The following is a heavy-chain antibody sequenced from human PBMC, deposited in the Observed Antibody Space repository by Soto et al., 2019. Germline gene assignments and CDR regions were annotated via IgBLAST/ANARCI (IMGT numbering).Heavy chain of an antibody. J-gene: IGHJ4*02. D-gene: IGHD2-15*01. Sequence: QVQLQESGPGLVKPSQTLSLTCTVSGDSLSRADYCWSWIRQAPGKGLEWIGYICYSGSTYHNPSLKSRTSMSVVTSKKQSSLTLTSVTAADTAVYYCAREESGLFDYWGQGRLVTVSS. V-gene: IGHV4-30-4*08. CDR1: GDSLSRADYC. CDR2: ICYSGST. CDR3: AREESGLFDY.